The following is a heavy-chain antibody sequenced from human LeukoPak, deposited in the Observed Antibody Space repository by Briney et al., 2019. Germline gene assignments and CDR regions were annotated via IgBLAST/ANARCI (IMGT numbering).Heavy chain of an antibody. CDR3: AQESAYDILTGYWADYFDY. D-gene: IGHD3-9*01. V-gene: IGHV3-23*01. Sequence: GGSLRLSCAASGFTFSSYAMSWVRQAPGKGLEWVSAISGSGASTYYADSVKGRFTISRDNSKNTLYLQMNSLRAEDTAVYYCAQESAYDILTGYWADYFDYWGQGTLVTVSS. CDR1: GFTFSSYA. J-gene: IGHJ4*02. CDR2: ISGSGAST.